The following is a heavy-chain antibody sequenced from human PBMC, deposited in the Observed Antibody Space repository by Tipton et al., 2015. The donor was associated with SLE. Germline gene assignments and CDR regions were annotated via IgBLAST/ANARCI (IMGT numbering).Heavy chain of an antibody. CDR2: INRSGST. Sequence: TLSLTCAVYGGSFSGYYWSWIRQPPGKGLEWIGEINRSGSTNYNPSLKSRITISVDTSKNQFSLRLSSVTAADTAVYYCARGRPRATQAWGGYYYYMDGWGKRTTVTVSS. D-gene: IGHD3-16*01. J-gene: IGHJ6*03. V-gene: IGHV4-34*01. CDR1: GGSFSGYY. CDR3: ARGRPRATQAWGGYYYYMDG.